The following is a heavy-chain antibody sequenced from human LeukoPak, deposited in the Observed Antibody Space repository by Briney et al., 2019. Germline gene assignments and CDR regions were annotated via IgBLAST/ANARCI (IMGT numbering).Heavy chain of an antibody. CDR2: ISGSGGST. J-gene: IGHJ4*02. CDR3: AKDYRDCGSTRCYGDYFDY. D-gene: IGHD2-2*01. Sequence: GGSLRLSCAASGFAFSKYAMSWVRQAPGKGLEWVSVISGSGGSTYYADSVKGRFTISRDNSKNTLYLQMNSLRAEDTAVYYCAKDYRDCGSTRCYGDYFDYWGQGTLVTVSS. CDR1: GFAFSKYA. V-gene: IGHV3-23*01.